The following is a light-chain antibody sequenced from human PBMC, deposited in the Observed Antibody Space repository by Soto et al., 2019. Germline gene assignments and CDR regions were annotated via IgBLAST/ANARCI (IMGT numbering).Light chain of an antibody. CDR3: SSYAGSNHYV. J-gene: IGLJ1*01. Sequence: QSALTQPPSASGSPGQSVTISCTGTSSDVGGYNFVSWYQQHPGKAPKLMIYEVSKRPSGVPDRFSGSKSDYTASLTVSGLQAEDEADYYCSSYAGSNHYVFGDGTKVTVL. V-gene: IGLV2-8*01. CDR1: SSDVGGYNF. CDR2: EVS.